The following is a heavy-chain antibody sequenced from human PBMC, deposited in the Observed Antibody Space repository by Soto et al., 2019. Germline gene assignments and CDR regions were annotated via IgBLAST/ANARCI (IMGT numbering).Heavy chain of an antibody. CDR1: GFTFSSYG. D-gene: IGHD5-18*01. V-gene: IGHV3-30*03. CDR2: ISYDGSNK. CDR3: AFSYFVDTAMAPFDY. Sequence: AGGSLRLSCAASGFTFSSYGMHWVRQAPGKGLEWVAVISYDGSNKYHADSVKGRFTISRDNSKNTLYLQMNSLRAEDTAVYYCAFSYFVDTAMAPFDYWGQGTLVTVSS. J-gene: IGHJ4*02.